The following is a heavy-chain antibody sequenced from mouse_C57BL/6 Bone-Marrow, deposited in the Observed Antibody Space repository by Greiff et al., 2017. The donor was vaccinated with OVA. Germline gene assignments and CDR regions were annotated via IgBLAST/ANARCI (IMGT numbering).Heavy chain of an antibody. CDR3: ARNWDAMDD. CDR1: GFSLTSYG. CDR2: IWSGGST. V-gene: IGHV2-2*01. D-gene: IGHD4-1*01. Sequence: VKLVESGPGLVQPSQSLSITCTVSGFSLTSYGVHWVRQSPGKGLEWLGVIWSGGSTDYNAAFISRLSISKDNSKSQVFCRMNRLQADDTAIYYCARNWDAMDDWGQGTSVTVSS. J-gene: IGHJ4*01.